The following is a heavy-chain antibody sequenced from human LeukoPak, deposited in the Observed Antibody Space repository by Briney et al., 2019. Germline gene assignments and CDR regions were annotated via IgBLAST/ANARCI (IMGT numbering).Heavy chain of an antibody. Sequence: SETLSLTCTVSGGSISSYYWSWIRQPPGKGLEWIGCIYYSGYTNYKSSLKSRVTISVDTSKNQFSLKLSSVTAADTAVCYCARGRDYDSTTYWGDYYMDVWGKGTTVTVSS. CDR1: GGSISSYY. D-gene: IGHD2/OR15-2a*01. J-gene: IGHJ6*03. CDR3: ARGRDYDSTTYWGDYYMDV. V-gene: IGHV4-59*01. CDR2: IYYSGYT.